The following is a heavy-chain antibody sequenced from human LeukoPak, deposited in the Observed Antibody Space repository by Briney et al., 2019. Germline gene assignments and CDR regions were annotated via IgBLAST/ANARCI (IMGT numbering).Heavy chain of an antibody. D-gene: IGHD3-22*01. CDR3: ARELRYYDSSGYNYFDY. CDR2: IYYSGST. CDR1: GGSISNYY. J-gene: IGHJ4*02. V-gene: IGHV4-59*01. Sequence: PSETLSLTCTVSGGSISNYYWSWIRQPPGKGLEWIGYIYYSGSTNYNPSLKSRVTISVDTSKNQFSLKLSSVTAADTAVYYCARELRYYDSSGYNYFDYWGQGTLVTVSS.